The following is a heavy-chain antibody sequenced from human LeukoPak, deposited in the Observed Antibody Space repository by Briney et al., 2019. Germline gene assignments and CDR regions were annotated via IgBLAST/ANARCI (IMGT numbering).Heavy chain of an antibody. CDR3: ARGRAAADTLRVDY. V-gene: IGHV3-7*03. J-gene: IGHJ4*02. Sequence: PGESLRLSCAASGFTFSNYWMTWVRQAPGQGLKWVANIKQDGSEKYYVDSVKGRFTISRDNAKNSLYLQMNSLRAEDTAVYYCARGRAAADTLRVDYWGQGTLVTVSS. CDR1: GFTFSNYW. D-gene: IGHD6-13*01. CDR2: IKQDGSEK.